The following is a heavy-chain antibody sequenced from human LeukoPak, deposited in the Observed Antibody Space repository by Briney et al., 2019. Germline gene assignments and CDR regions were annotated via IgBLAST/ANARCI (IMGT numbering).Heavy chain of an antibody. CDR1: GYTFTSYG. CDR3: ARDKTNDGYNLVFSSDI. J-gene: IGHJ3*02. V-gene: IGHV1-18*01. D-gene: IGHD5-24*01. CDR2: ISAYNGNT. Sequence: GASVKVSCKASGYTFTSYGISWVRQAPGQGLEWMGWISAYNGNTNYAQKLQGSVTMTTDTSTSTAYMELRSLRSDDTAVYYCARDKTNDGYNLVFSSDIWGQGTMVTVSS.